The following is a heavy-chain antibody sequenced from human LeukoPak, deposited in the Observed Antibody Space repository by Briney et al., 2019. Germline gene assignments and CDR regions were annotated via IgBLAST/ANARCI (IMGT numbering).Heavy chain of an antibody. Sequence: PGGSLRLSCAASGFAITDHHMDWFRQAPGKGMEWVGRSQTTKPNSCTTEYAASVKGRFTISRDDSKNSLYLQLNSLITEETAVYYCVRGVTTSSGWYHFDNWGQGTLVTVSS. CDR2: SQTTKPNSCTT. V-gene: IGHV3-72*01. CDR3: VRGVTTSSGWYHFDN. D-gene: IGHD6-13*01. CDR1: GFAITDHH. J-gene: IGHJ4*02.